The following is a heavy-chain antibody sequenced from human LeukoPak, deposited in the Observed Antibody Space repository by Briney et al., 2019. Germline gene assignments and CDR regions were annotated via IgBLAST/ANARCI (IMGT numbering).Heavy chain of an antibody. CDR1: GYTFTGYY. J-gene: IGHJ5*02. CDR2: INPNSGGT. D-gene: IGHD2-2*01. Sequence: ASVKVSCKASGYTFTGYYMHWVRQAPGQGLEWMGWINPNSGGTNYAQKFQGRVTMTRDTSISTAYMELSRLRSDDTAVYYCASDYCSSTSCPSGWFDPWGQGTLVTVSS. CDR3: ASDYCSSTSCPSGWFDP. V-gene: IGHV1-2*02.